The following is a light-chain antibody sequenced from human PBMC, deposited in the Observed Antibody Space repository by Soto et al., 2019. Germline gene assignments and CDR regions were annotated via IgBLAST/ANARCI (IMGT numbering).Light chain of an antibody. CDR1: QSISKW. V-gene: IGKV1-5*03. Sequence: DIQMTQSPSTLSASVGDRVTITCRASQSISKWWAWCQQNPGKAPNLLIYKASSLASGVPSRFSRSGSGTQFTLTISCLQRDDFATYHCQQYDSYPRRFGQGTKVEIK. CDR3: QQYDSYPRR. CDR2: KAS. J-gene: IGKJ1*01.